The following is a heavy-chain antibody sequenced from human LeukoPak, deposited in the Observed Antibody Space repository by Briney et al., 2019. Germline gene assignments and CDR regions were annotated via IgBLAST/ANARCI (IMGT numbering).Heavy chain of an antibody. D-gene: IGHD2-21*02. CDR1: GYMFTGYY. Sequence: SSVKVSCKASGYMFTGYYMHWVRQAPGQGLEWMGWINPNSGGTNYAQKFQGRVTMTRDTSISTAYMELSSLRSDDTAVYYCARGYCSGDCFTLFDYWGQGTLVTVSS. J-gene: IGHJ4*02. CDR3: ARGYCSGDCFTLFDY. V-gene: IGHV1-2*02. CDR2: INPNSGGT.